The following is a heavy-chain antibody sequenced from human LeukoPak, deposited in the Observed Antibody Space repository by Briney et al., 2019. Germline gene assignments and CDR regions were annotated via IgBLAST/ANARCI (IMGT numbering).Heavy chain of an antibody. CDR1: GFTFSSYA. D-gene: IGHD3-16*01. V-gene: IGHV3-15*01. CDR2: IKSKSDGGTT. Sequence: PGGSLRLSCAASGFTFSSYAMHWVRQAPGKGLEWVGHIKSKSDGGTTDYAAPVKGRFIISRDDSKNTLYLQMNSLQTDDTAVYHCSSDYAWSDYWGQGTLVTVSS. J-gene: IGHJ4*02. CDR3: SSDYAWSDY.